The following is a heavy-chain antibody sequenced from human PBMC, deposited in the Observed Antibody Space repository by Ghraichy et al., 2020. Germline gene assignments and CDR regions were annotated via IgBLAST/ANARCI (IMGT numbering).Heavy chain of an antibody. CDR2: KWYDGSNK. J-gene: IGHJ3*02. Sequence: GGSLRLSCAASGFTFSSYGMHWVRQAPGKGLEWVAVKWYDGSNKYYAASVKGRLTISRDNSKNTLYLQMNSLRAEDTAVYYWARADAFDIWGQGTMVTVSS. CDR1: GFTFSSYG. CDR3: ARADAFDI. V-gene: IGHV3-33*01.